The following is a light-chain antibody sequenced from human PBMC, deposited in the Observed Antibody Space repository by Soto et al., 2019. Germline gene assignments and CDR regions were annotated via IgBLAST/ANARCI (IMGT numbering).Light chain of an antibody. Sequence: SYELTQTPSVSVAPGKTAKITCWGNNIGSKSVHWYQQKPGQAPVLVIYHDSARPSGIPERFSGSNSGNTATLTISRVEAGDEADYYCHVWDSSSDHVVCGGGTKLTVL. CDR2: HDS. J-gene: IGLJ2*01. CDR1: NIGSKS. V-gene: IGLV3-21*04. CDR3: HVWDSSSDHVV.